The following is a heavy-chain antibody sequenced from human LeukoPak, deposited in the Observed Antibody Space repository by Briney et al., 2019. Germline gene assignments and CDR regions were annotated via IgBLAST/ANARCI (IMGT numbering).Heavy chain of an antibody. D-gene: IGHD3-10*01. CDR3: AKAGISMGGGVIFALSFDY. CDR1: GFTFSSYA. V-gene: IGHV3-23*01. Sequence: SGGSLRLSCAASGFTFSSYAMSWVRQAPGKGLGWGSSIGGGGGSAYYADSVKGRFTISRDNSRNTLYMQMNTLRVEDTAVYYCAKAGISMGGGVIFALSFDYWGQGTLVTVSS. CDR2: IGGGGGSA. J-gene: IGHJ4*02.